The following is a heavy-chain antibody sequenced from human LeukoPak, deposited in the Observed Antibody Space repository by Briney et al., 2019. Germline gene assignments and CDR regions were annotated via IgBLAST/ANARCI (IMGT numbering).Heavy chain of an antibody. D-gene: IGHD3-10*01. CDR2: MYYSGST. J-gene: IGHJ3*02. V-gene: IGHV4-59*01. Sequence: SETLSLTCTVSGGSISSSYWSWIRQPPRKGLEWIGYMYYSGSTNYSPSLKSRVTISADTSKNQFSLKLSSVTAADTAVYYCTRLHLDQGVFDIWGQGTLVTVSS. CDR1: GGSISSSY. CDR3: TRLHLDQGVFDI.